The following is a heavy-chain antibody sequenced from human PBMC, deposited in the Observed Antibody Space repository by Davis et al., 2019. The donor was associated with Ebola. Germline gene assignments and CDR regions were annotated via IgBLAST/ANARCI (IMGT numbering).Heavy chain of an antibody. Sequence: SETLSLTCTVSDGSIRSYYWNWIRQPPGKGLEWIGYSHYSGKTNYNPSLKSRVTMSVDTSKNQFSLKLSSVTAADTAVYYCEGLLWFGELIYGMDVWGKGTTVTVSS. CDR2: SHYSGKT. V-gene: IGHV4-59*08. CDR1: DGSIRSYY. J-gene: IGHJ6*04. D-gene: IGHD3-10*01. CDR3: EGLLWFGELIYGMDV.